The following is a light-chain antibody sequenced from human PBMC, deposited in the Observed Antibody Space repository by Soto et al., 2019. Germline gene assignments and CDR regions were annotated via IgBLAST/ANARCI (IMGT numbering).Light chain of an antibody. CDR2: EVS. V-gene: IGLV2-14*01. Sequence: QSALTQPASVSGSPGQSITISCTGTSSDVGGYNYVSWYQLHPGKAPKLMIYEVSNRPSGVSTRFSGSKSDNTASLTISGLQAEDEADYYCSSYTSSNTWVFVGGTKVTVL. J-gene: IGLJ3*02. CDR1: SSDVGGYNY. CDR3: SSYTSSNTWV.